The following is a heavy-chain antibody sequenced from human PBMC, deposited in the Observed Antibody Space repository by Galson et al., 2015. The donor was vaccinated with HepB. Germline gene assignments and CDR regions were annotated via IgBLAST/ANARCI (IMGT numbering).Heavy chain of an antibody. Sequence: SLRLSCAASGFTFNNYAMHWVRQAPGKGLEYVSGISSNWGSTYYADSVKGRFTISRDNSKNKLYLQMSSLRADDTAVYYCVKDWAYCGGNCYSYFDYWGQGTLVTVSS. J-gene: IGHJ4*02. CDR3: VKDWAYCGGNCYSYFDY. CDR1: GFTFNNYA. V-gene: IGHV3-64D*06. CDR2: ISSNWGST. D-gene: IGHD2-21*02.